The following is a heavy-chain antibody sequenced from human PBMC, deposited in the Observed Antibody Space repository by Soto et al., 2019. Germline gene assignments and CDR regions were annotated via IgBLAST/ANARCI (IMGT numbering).Heavy chain of an antibody. J-gene: IGHJ4*02. CDR3: AKKANSGPGSQYFDN. CDR2: FRTGGDDATT. Sequence: GESLKISCAASGFTFSSDSMSLVLQAPGKGLEWVSGFRTGGDDATTYYADSVKGRFTISRDNSKNMPFLQMNSLRAEGTAIYYCAKKANSGPGSQYFDNWGQGTLVTVSS. CDR1: GFTFSSDS. V-gene: IGHV3-23*01. D-gene: IGHD3-10*01.